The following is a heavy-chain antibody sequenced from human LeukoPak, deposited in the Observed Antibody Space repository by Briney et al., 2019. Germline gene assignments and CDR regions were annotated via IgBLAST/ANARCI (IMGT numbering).Heavy chain of an antibody. CDR1: GFTFSSYG. J-gene: IGHJ4*02. CDR2: IWYDGSNK. CDR3: GRDMAAAATAFDY. D-gene: IGHD6-13*01. V-gene: IGHV3-33*01. Sequence: GGSLRLSCATSGFTFSSYGMHWVRQAPGKGLEWVAVIWYDGSNKYYADSVKGRFTISRDNSKNTLYLQMNSLRAEDTAVYYCGRDMAAAATAFDYWGQGTLVTVSS.